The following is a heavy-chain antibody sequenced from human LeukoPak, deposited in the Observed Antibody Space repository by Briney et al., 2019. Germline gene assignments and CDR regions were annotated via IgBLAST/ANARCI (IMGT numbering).Heavy chain of an antibody. D-gene: IGHD3-3*01. CDR2: INPSGGST. CDR1: GYTFTSYY. V-gene: IGHV1-46*01. J-gene: IGHJ4*02. Sequence: GASVKVSCKASGYTFTSYYMHWVRQAPGRGLEWMGIINPSGGSTGYAQKFQGRVTMTRDTSTSTVYMELSSLRSEDTAVYYCASGEAYYDFWSGYKAFDYWGQGTLVTVSS. CDR3: ASGEAYYDFWSGYKAFDY.